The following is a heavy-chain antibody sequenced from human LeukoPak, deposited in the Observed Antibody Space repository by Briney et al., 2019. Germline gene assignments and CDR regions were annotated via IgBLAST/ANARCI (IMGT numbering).Heavy chain of an antibody. J-gene: IGHJ4*02. V-gene: IGHV3-21*01. Sequence: GGSLRLSCAASGFTFSSYSMNWVRQAPGKGLEWVSSISSSSSYIYYADSVKGRFTISRDNAKNSLYLQMNSLRAEDTAVYYCARSKMATVTADYWGQGTLVTVSS. CDR2: ISSSSSYI. CDR3: ARSKMATVTADY. CDR1: GFTFSSYS. D-gene: IGHD5-24*01.